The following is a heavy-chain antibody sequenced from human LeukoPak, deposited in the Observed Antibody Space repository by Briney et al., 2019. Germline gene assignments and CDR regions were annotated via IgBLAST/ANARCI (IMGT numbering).Heavy chain of an antibody. J-gene: IGHJ4*02. Sequence: EASVKVSCKASGGTFSSYAISWVRQAPGQGLEWMGGIIPIFGTANYAQKFQGRVTITADESTSTAYMELSSLRSEDTAVYYCARGSGGSYHSGIHYWGQGTLVTVSS. CDR1: GGTFSSYA. CDR2: IIPIFGTA. V-gene: IGHV1-69*13. D-gene: IGHD1-26*01. CDR3: ARGSGGSYHSGIHY.